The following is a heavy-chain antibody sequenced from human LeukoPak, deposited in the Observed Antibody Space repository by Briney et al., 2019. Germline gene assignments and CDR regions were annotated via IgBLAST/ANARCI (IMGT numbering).Heavy chain of an antibody. CDR3: VKDGRKYMFDY. V-gene: IGHV3-30*02. D-gene: IGHD1-1*01. CDR2: VEDDESSD. J-gene: IGHJ4*02. Sequence: PGGSLRLSCAASGFTFKRYNMHWVRQAPGKGLEWVAFVEDDESSDSYADSVKGRFTISRGNSKSTVYLQMNSLRPEDTAVYYCVKDGRKYMFDYWGQGILVTVSS. CDR1: GFTFKRYN.